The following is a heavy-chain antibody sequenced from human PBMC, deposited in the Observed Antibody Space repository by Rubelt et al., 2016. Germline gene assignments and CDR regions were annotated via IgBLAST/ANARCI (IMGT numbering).Heavy chain of an antibody. D-gene: IGHD3-22*01. CDR3: ARVRGVYYYDSSGYNWFDP. CDR1: GGSISSSSYY. Sequence: QLQLQESGPGLVKPSETLSLTCTVSGGSISSSSYYWGWIRQPPGKGLEWIGSIYYSGSTYYNPSLKSRFTISLDTSKNQFSLKLSSVTAADTAVYYCARVRGVYYYDSSGYNWFDPWGQGTLVTVSS. J-gene: IGHJ5*02. CDR2: IYYSGST. V-gene: IGHV4-39*07.